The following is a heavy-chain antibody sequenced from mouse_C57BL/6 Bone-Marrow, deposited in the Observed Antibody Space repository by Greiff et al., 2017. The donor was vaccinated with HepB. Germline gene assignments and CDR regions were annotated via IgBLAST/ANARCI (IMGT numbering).Heavy chain of an antibody. J-gene: IGHJ1*03. CDR2: ISSGSSYT. Sequence: DVQLVESGGDLVKPGGSLKLSCAASGFTFSSYGMSWVRQTPDKRLEWVATISSGSSYTYYPHSVKGRFTISRDKTKNTLYLQMSSVKSEDTAMYYCARHDVWGTGTTVTVSS. V-gene: IGHV5-6*01. CDR1: GFTFSSYG. CDR3: ARHDV.